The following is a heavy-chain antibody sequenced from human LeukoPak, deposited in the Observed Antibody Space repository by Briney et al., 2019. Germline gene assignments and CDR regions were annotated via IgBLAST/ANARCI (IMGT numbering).Heavy chain of an antibody. Sequence: SQTLSLTCTVSGGSISSGAYYWNWIRQHPGKGLEWIGYIYYSGSTYYNPSLKSRVTMSVDTSKNQFSLKLSSVTAADTAVYYCAREVIEDWFDPWGQGTLVTVSS. J-gene: IGHJ5*02. D-gene: IGHD2/OR15-2a*01. CDR2: IYYSGST. CDR3: AREVIEDWFDP. CDR1: GGSISSGAYY. V-gene: IGHV4-31*03.